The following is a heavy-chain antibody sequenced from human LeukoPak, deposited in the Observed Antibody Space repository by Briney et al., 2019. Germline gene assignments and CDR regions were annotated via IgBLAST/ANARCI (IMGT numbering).Heavy chain of an antibody. CDR1: GFTFSSDA. CDR2: ISGSGGST. V-gene: IGHV3-23*01. J-gene: IGHJ4*02. D-gene: IGHD1-7*01. CDR3: ARSITGTTGCVDY. Sequence: GGSLRLSCAASGFTFSSDAMSWVRQAPGKGLEWVSAISGSGGSTYYADSVKGRFTISRDNSKNTLYLQMNSLRAEDTAVYYCARSITGTTGCVDYWGQGTLVTVSS.